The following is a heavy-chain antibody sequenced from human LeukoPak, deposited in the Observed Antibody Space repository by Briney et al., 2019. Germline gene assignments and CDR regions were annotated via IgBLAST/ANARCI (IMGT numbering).Heavy chain of an antibody. D-gene: IGHD2-2*01. Sequence: PGGSLRLSCAAFGFTFSSYAMGWVRQAPGKGLEWVSAISGSGGDTYYADSVKGRFTFSRDNSKNTLYLQMNSLGPEDTALYYCAKDSVYCSSTSCYVYWGQGTLVTVSS. V-gene: IGHV3-23*01. CDR2: ISGSGGDT. J-gene: IGHJ4*02. CDR3: AKDSVYCSSTSCYVY. CDR1: GFTFSSYA.